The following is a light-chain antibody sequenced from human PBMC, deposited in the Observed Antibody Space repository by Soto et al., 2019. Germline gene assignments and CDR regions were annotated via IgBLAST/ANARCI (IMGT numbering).Light chain of an antibody. Sequence: QSALTQPPSASGSPGQSVTISCTGTRSDVGGYNFVSWYQQHPGKAPKLVIYEVSKRPSGVPDRFSGSKSGNTASLTVSGLRAEDEADYYCSSYAGSSNVFGTGTKLTVL. CDR1: RSDVGGYNF. CDR3: SSYAGSSNV. CDR2: EVS. J-gene: IGLJ1*01. V-gene: IGLV2-8*01.